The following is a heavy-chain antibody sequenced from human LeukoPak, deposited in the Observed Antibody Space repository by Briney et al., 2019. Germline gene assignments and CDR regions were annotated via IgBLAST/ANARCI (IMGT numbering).Heavy chain of an antibody. J-gene: IGHJ4*02. V-gene: IGHV1-2*02. Sequence: ASVKVSCKASGYTFPDYYFHWVGQPPGQGLEWMGWINLNSGDKNYALKFQGRVTMTRDTSISTAYMELSRLKSDDTAVYYCARRDFWRGFDYWGQGSLVTVSS. CDR1: GYTFPDYY. CDR3: ARRDFWRGFDY. D-gene: IGHD3-3*01. CDR2: INLNSGDK.